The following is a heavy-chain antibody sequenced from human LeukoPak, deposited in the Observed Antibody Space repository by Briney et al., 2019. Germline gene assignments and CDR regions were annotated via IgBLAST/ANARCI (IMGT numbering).Heavy chain of an antibody. Sequence: GGSLRLSCAASGFTFSSYAMSWVRQAPGKGLEWVSVIYSGGSTYYADSVKGRFTISRDNSKNTLYLQMNSLRAEDTAVYYCARATTYYYDSSGFIDAFDIWGQGTMVTVSS. V-gene: IGHV3-53*01. CDR1: GFTFSSYA. D-gene: IGHD3-22*01. CDR3: ARATTYYYDSSGFIDAFDI. CDR2: IYSGGST. J-gene: IGHJ3*02.